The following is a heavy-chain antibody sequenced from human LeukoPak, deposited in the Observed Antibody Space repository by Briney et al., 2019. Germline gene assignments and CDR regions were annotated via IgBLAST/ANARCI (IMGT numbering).Heavy chain of an antibody. CDR2: ISYSGANS. V-gene: IGHV3-23*01. CDR1: GFTFSGSA. Sequence: PGGSLRLSCAASGFTFSGSAMSWVRQAPGEGLEWVSLISYSGANSYYTDSVKGRFTISRDNAKNTLYLQMNSLRAEDTAVYYCARADYYYDSSGYYDWGQGTLVTVSS. CDR3: ARADYYYDSSGYYD. J-gene: IGHJ4*02. D-gene: IGHD3-22*01.